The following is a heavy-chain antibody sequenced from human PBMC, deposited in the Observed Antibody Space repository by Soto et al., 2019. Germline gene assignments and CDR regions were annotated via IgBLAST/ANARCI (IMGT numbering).Heavy chain of an antibody. CDR2: ISSNGGST. CDR3: ARDTKSGSYSLDY. V-gene: IGHV3-64*01. D-gene: IGHD1-26*01. Sequence: EVQLVESGGGLVQPGGSLRLSCAASGFTFSSYAMHWVRQAPGKGLEYVSAISSNGGSTYYANSVKGRFTISRDNSKNTLYLQMGSLRAEDMAVYYCARDTKSGSYSLDYWGQGTLGTVSS. J-gene: IGHJ4*02. CDR1: GFTFSSYA.